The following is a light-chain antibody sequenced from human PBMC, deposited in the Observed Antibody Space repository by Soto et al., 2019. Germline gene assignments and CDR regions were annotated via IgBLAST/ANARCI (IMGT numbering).Light chain of an antibody. Sequence: DIQMTQSPSSLSASVGDRVTIICRASQSVSTRLAWYQQKPGKAPKVLIYDASSWAGGVPSRFTGSGSGTEFTLTINSLQPDDFATYYCQQYKDLPPYTFGQGTKLEVK. J-gene: IGKJ2*01. CDR2: DAS. V-gene: IGKV1-5*02. CDR3: QQYKDLPPYT. CDR1: QSVSTR.